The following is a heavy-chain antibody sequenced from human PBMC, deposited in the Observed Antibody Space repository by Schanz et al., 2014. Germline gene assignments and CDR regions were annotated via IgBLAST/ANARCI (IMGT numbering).Heavy chain of an antibody. CDR2: IWFDGNNK. CDR1: GFTFSNYG. Sequence: QVQLVESGGGVVQPGRSLRLSCATSGFTFSNYGMHWVRQAPGKGLEWVAVIWFDGNNKYYADSVKGRFTISRDNSKNTLYLQMNSVRAEDSGLYYCAKDPHKVCGGKPQDLDIWGQGTMVTVSS. CDR3: AKDPHKVCGGKPQDLDI. J-gene: IGHJ3*02. D-gene: IGHD2-15*01. V-gene: IGHV3-33*06.